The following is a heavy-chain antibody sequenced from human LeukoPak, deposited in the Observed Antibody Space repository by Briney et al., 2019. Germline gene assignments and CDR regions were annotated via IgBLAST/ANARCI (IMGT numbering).Heavy chain of an antibody. CDR1: GFTFSDYF. V-gene: IGHV3-21*01. J-gene: IGHJ1*01. D-gene: IGHD2-21*02. CDR3: ARGYCGGDCYGD. CDR2: ISGSSRHI. Sequence: GGSLRLSCAASGFTFSDYFMNWVRQAPGKGLEYVSSISGSSRHIYYADSVKGRFTISRDNTKSSLHLQMNSLRVEDMAVYYCARGYCGGDCYGDWGQGTLVTVSS.